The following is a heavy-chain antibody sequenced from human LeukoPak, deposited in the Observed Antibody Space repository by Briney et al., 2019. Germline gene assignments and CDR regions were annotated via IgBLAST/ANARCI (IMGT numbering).Heavy chain of an antibody. V-gene: IGHV3-23*01. J-gene: IGHJ4*02. CDR2: ITGSGAFT. Sequence: GGSPRLTCAASGFTDSTKYMTWVRQAPGKGLEWVSAITGSGAFTDYADSVKGRFTISRDNSKNTLYLQMNSLRAEDTAVYYCAKRSAESSGYLNYWGQGILVTVSS. D-gene: IGHD6-19*01. CDR3: AKRSAESSGYLNY. CDR1: GFTDSTKY.